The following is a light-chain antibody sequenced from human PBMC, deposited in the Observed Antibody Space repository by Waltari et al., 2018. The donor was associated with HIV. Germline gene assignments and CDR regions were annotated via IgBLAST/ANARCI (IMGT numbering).Light chain of an antibody. CDR1: SSDIGYFDY. J-gene: IGLJ1*01. CDR2: EAS. CDR3: CSYAGTYTYV. Sequence: QSALTQPRSVSGSPGQSVTISCTGTSSDIGYFDYVSWYQQYPGKAPIVIIYEASQRPSVVPVRFTASKSGITASLTISVLQDEDEADYYCCSYAGTYTYVFGTGTTVTVL. V-gene: IGLV2-11*01.